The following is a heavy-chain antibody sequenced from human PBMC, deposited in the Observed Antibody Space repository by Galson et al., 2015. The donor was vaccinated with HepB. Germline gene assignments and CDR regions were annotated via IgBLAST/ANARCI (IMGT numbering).Heavy chain of an antibody. CDR3: ARGATMVRGVDAFDI. CDR2: IYYSGST. V-gene: IGHV4-31*03. J-gene: IGHJ3*02. D-gene: IGHD3-10*01. Sequence: TLSLTCTVSGGSISSGGHYWSWIRQHPGKGLEWIGYIYYSGSTYYNPSLKSRVTISVDTSKNQFSLKLSSVTAADTAVYYCARGATMVRGVDAFDIWGQGTMVTVSS. CDR1: GGSISSGGHY.